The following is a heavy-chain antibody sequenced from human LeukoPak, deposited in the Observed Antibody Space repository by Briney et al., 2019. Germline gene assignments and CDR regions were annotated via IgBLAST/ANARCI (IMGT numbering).Heavy chain of an antibody. Sequence: GGSLRLSCAASGFIFSSYNLNWVRQAPGKGLEWVSSISSSSSYIYYADSVKGRFTISRDNSKNTLYLQMNSLRVEDTAVYYCAKSGRYCSGGSCYQEASLDYWGQGTLVTVSS. D-gene: IGHD2-15*01. CDR3: AKSGRYCSGGSCYQEASLDY. CDR2: ISSSSSYI. V-gene: IGHV3-21*04. J-gene: IGHJ4*02. CDR1: GFIFSSYN.